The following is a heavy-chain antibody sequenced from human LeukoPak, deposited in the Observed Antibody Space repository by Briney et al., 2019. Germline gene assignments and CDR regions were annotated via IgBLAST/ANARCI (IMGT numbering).Heavy chain of an antibody. CDR1: GYSFTGNY. D-gene: IGHD2-8*01. V-gene: IGHV1-2*02. CDR2: ISPNTGGT. CDR3: ARGYCSRGVCYNYDY. Sequence: ASVKVSCKASGYSFTGNYMHWVRQAPGQGFEWMGWISPNTGGTNYAQKFKGRVLMTRDTSISTAYLELSSLKSDDTAVYYCARGYCSRGVCYNYDYWGQGTQVTVSS. J-gene: IGHJ4*02.